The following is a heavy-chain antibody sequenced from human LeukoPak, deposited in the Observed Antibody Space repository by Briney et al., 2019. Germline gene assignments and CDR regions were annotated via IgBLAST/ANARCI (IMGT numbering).Heavy chain of an antibody. CDR1: GGSISSYY. V-gene: IGHV4-59*01. CDR2: IYYSGST. J-gene: IGHJ4*02. Sequence: SETLSLTCTVSGGSISSYYWSWIRQPPGKGLEWIGYIYYSGSTNYNPSLKSRVTISVDTSKNQFSLKLSSVTAADTVVYYCARDGIAAAGSFDYWGQGTLVTVSS. CDR3: ARDGIAAAGSFDY. D-gene: IGHD6-13*01.